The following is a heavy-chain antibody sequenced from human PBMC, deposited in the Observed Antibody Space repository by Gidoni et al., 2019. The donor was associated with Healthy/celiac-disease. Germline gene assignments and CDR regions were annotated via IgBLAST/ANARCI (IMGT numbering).Heavy chain of an antibody. CDR3: GSEGSGGDSGAFDY. Sequence: QLQLQESGPGLVKPSATLSLTCTVPGGSISSSSYYWGWIRQPPGKGLEWIGSIYYSGSTYYKPSLKSRVNISVDTSKNQFSRKLSSVTAADTAGYYCGSEGSGGDSGAFDYWGQGTLVTVAS. J-gene: IGHJ4*02. D-gene: IGHD6-19*01. V-gene: IGHV4-39*01. CDR2: IYYSGST. CDR1: GGSISSSSYY.